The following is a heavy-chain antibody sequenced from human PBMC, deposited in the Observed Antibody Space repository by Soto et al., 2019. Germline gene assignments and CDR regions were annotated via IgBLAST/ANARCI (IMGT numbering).Heavy chain of an antibody. CDR2: IYPGDSDT. CDR1: GFTFTNYW. J-gene: IGHJ3*01. D-gene: IGHD4-17*01. V-gene: IGHV5-51*01. CDR3: ESHFKVTNDAFDL. Sequence: GESLKISCQGSGFTFTNYWIAWVRQMPGKGLEWMGIIYPGDSDTRYSPSFQGQVTISADKAIGTAYLQWSSLKASDTAMYYCESHFKVTNDAFDLWGQGTMVTVSS.